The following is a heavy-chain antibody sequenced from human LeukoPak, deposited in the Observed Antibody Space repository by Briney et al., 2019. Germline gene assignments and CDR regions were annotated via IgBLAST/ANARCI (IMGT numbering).Heavy chain of an antibody. CDR2: IYDSGNT. CDR3: ARDNFRRYSYGSLDC. V-gene: IGHV4-59*01. J-gene: IGHJ4*02. CDR1: GGSISNYY. Sequence: SETLSLTCTVSGGSISNYYWSWIRQPPGKGLEWIGFIYDSGNTNYNPSLKRRVTILVDTSKNQFSLKLSSVTAADTAVYYCARDNFRRYSYGSLDCWGQGTLVTVSS. D-gene: IGHD5-18*01.